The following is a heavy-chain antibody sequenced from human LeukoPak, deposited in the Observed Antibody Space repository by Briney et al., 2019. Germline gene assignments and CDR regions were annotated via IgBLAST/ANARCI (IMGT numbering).Heavy chain of an antibody. CDR3: ARVAPIAAAGSSYYYAIDV. D-gene: IGHD6-25*01. V-gene: IGHV4-4*07. J-gene: IGHJ6*02. CDR2: IYSSGTT. CDR1: GGSISNYY. Sequence: SETLSLTCNVSGGSISNYYWTWIRQPAGKGLEWIGRIYSSGTTTYNPSLKSRVAMSVDTSRNQFSLKLNSVTAADTAVYYCARVAPIAAAGSSYYYAIDVWGQGTTVTVSS.